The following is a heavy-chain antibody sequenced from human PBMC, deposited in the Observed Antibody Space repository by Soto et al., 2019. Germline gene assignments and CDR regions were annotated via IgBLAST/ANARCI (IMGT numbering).Heavy chain of an antibody. CDR3: AKDRGRDYYGPLSGGLYFQH. J-gene: IGHJ1*01. D-gene: IGHD3-10*01. Sequence: GGSLRLSCAASGFTFSSYAMSWVRQAPGKGLEWVSAISGSGGSTYYADSVKGRFTISRDNSKNTLYLQMNSLRAEDTAVYYCAKDRGRDYYGPLSGGLYFQHWGQGTLVTVSS. V-gene: IGHV3-23*01. CDR2: ISGSGGST. CDR1: GFTFSSYA.